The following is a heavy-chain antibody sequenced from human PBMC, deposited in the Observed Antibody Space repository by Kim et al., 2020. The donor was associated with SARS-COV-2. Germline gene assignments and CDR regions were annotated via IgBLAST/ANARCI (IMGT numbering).Heavy chain of an antibody. Sequence: GGSLRLSCAASGFTFSSYGMHWVRQAPGKGLEWVAVIWYDGSNKYYADSVKGRFTISRDNSKNTLYLQMNSLRAEDTAVYYCAKDQGVGASYYYGMDVWGQGTTVTVSS. V-gene: IGHV3-33*06. CDR2: IWYDGSNK. J-gene: IGHJ6*02. CDR1: GFTFSSYG. CDR3: AKDQGVGASYYYGMDV. D-gene: IGHD1-26*01.